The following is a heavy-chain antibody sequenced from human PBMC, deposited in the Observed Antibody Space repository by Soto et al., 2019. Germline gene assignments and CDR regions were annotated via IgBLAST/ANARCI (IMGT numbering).Heavy chain of an antibody. J-gene: IGHJ4*02. Sequence: PSETLCLTCAVSGGSISSGGYSWSWIRQPPGKGLEWIGYIYHSGSTYYNPSLKSRVTISVDRSKNQFSLKLSSVTAADTAVYYCARAEERVAMPSGYWGQGTLVT. CDR2: IYHSGST. CDR1: GGSISSGGYS. V-gene: IGHV4-30-2*01. CDR3: ARAEERVAMPSGY. D-gene: IGHD2-2*01.